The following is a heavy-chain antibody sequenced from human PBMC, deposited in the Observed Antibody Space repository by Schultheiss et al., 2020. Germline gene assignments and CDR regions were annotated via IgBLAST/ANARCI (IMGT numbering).Heavy chain of an antibody. CDR2: ISYDGSNK. D-gene: IGHD2-8*02. J-gene: IGHJ6*02. CDR3: AKASGGDYYYGLDV. CDR1: GFTFSNAW. V-gene: IGHV3-30*18. Sequence: GGSLRLSCAASGFTFSNAWMNWVRQAPGKGLEWVAVISYDGSNKYYADSVKGRFTISRDNSKNTLYLQINSLRGEDTALYYCAKASGGDYYYGLDVWGQGTTVTVSS.